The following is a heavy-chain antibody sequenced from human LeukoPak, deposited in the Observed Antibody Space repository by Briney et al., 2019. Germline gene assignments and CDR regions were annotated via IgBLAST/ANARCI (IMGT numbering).Heavy chain of an antibody. CDR3: ARLGLPFFYYYMDV. Sequence: ASVKVSCKASGYTFSSYAMNWVRQAPGQGLEWMGWINTNTGNPTYAQGFIGRFVFSLDTSVSTAYLQISSLKAEDTAVYYCARLGLPFFYYYMDVWGKGTTVTVPS. CDR2: INTNTGNP. J-gene: IGHJ6*03. CDR1: GYTFSSYA. D-gene: IGHD2/OR15-2a*01. V-gene: IGHV7-4-1*02.